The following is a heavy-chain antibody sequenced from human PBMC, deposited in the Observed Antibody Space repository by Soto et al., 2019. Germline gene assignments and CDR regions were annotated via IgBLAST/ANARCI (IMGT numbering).Heavy chain of an antibody. D-gene: IGHD5-12*01. Sequence: SETLYLTCTVSGGAISSSSYYWGGIRQPPGKGLEWIGSIYYSGSTYYNPSLKSRVTISVDTSKNQFSLKLSSVTAADTAVYYCARHDDIVTLSNWFDPWGQGTLVTVS. CDR2: IYYSGST. J-gene: IGHJ5*02. CDR1: GGAISSSSYY. V-gene: IGHV4-39*01. CDR3: ARHDDIVTLSNWFDP.